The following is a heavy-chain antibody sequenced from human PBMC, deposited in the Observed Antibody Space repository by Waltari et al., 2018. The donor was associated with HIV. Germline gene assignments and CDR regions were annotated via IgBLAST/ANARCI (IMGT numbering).Heavy chain of an antibody. CDR1: TGYISQNYY. V-gene: IGHV4-39*01. CDR3: ATLRTVTGTIDY. J-gene: IGHJ4*02. D-gene: IGHD4-17*01. CDR2: VYSNGLT. Sequence: QLQLQESGPALVKPSETLSLTCTVSTGYISQNYYWGWVRQSPGTGLEWIGFVYSNGLTHSSPSLESRVTMSVDSSKNLFSLTLASVTAADTALYFCATLRTVTGTIDYWGQGSLVTVSS.